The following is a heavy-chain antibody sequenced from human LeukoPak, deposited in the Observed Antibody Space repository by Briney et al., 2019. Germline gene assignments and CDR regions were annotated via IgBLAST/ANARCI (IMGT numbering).Heavy chain of an antibody. CDR1: GGSISSYY. CDR3: ARGGDYGDYAGDYYYYMDV. J-gene: IGHJ6*03. CDR2: IYTSGST. V-gene: IGHV4-4*07. Sequence: PSETLSLTCTVSGGSISSYYWSWIRQPAGKGLEWIGRIYTSGSTNYNPSLKSRVTMSVDTSKNQFSLKLSSVTAADTAVYYCARGGDYGDYAGDYYYYMDVWGKGTTVTVSS. D-gene: IGHD4-17*01.